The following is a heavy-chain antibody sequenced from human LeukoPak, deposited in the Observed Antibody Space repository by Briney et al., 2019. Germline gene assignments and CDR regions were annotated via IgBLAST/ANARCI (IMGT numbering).Heavy chain of an antibody. CDR3: ARDQSLAYCGGDCPIYYYYGMDV. V-gene: IGHV3-11*05. CDR1: GFTFSDYY. Sequence: PGGSLRLSCAASGFTFSDYYMSWIRQAPGKGLEWVSYISSSSSYTYYADSVKGRFTISRDNAKNSLYLQMNSLRAEDTAVYYCARDQSLAYCGGDCPIYYYYGMDVWGQGTTVTVSS. J-gene: IGHJ6*02. CDR2: ISSSSSYT. D-gene: IGHD2-21*02.